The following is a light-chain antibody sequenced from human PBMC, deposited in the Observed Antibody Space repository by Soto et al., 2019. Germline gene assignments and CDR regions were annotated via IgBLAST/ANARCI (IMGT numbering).Light chain of an antibody. CDR2: DAT. CDR1: QGIRSA. CDR3: QQFNSYPLT. V-gene: IGKV1-13*02. J-gene: IGKJ4*01. Sequence: AIQLTQSPSSLSASEGHRVTITCRATQGIRSALAWYQQKAGKAPKLLIYDATSLKSGVPSRFRGSGSGSDFTLTISSLQPVDFATYYCQQFNSYPLTFGGGTKVEIK.